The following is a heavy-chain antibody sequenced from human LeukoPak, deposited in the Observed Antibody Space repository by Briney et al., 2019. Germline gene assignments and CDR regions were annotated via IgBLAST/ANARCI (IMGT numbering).Heavy chain of an antibody. CDR3: ATNAVLWFGELTHPFDY. Sequence: ASVKVSCKVSGYTLTELSMHWVRQAPGKGLEWMGGFDPEDGETIYAQKFQGRVTMTEDTSTDTAYMELSSLRSEDTAVYYCATNAVLWFGELTHPFDYWGQGTLVTVSS. D-gene: IGHD3-10*01. J-gene: IGHJ4*02. V-gene: IGHV1-24*01. CDR1: GYTLTELS. CDR2: FDPEDGET.